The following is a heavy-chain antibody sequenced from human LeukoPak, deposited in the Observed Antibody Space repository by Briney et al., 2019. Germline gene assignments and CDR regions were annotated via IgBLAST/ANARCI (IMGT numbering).Heavy chain of an antibody. CDR1: GFTFSSYG. V-gene: IGHV3-30*03. D-gene: IGHD3-16*01. CDR3: ARGISRFGI. J-gene: IGHJ4*02. Sequence: PGGSLRLSCAASGFTFSSYGMHWVRQAPGKGLEWVAVISYDGSNKYYADSVKGRFTISRDDPKNTLYLQMNSLRADDAAVYYCARGISRFGIWGQGTRVTVSS. CDR2: ISYDGSNK.